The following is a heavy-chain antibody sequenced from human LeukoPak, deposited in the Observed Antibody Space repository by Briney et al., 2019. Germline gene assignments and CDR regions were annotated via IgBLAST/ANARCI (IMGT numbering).Heavy chain of an antibody. CDR3: ARGLYSSSWYDWFDP. V-gene: IGHV3-9*01. D-gene: IGHD6-13*01. CDR1: GFTFDDYA. Sequence: GRSLRLSCAASGFTFDDYAMHWVRQAPGKGLEWVSGISWNSGSIGYADSVKGRFTISRDNAKNTLYLQMNSLRAEDTAVYYCARGLYSSSWYDWFDPWGQGTLVTVSS. J-gene: IGHJ5*02. CDR2: ISWNSGSI.